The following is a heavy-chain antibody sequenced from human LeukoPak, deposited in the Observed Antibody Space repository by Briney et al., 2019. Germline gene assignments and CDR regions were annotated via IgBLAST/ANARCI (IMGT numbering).Heavy chain of an antibody. V-gene: IGHV4-59*08. D-gene: IGHD2-2*03. J-gene: IGHJ6*02. CDR2: IHYAGNT. CDR1: GDSLSGSY. CDR3: ARLRGLAIVIVPTGTYYHALDI. Sequence: SETLSLTCTVSGDSLSGSYWSWIRQPPGKGLEWGGCIHYAGNTDYNPSLKSRAIISVDTSSNQFSLNLISVTAADTAVYYCARLRGLAIVIVPTGTYYHALDIWGRGTTVTVSS.